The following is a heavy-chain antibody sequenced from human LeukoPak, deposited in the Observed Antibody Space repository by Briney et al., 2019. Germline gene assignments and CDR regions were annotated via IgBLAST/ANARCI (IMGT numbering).Heavy chain of an antibody. V-gene: IGHV5-51*01. CDR2: IYPGDSDT. J-gene: IGHJ4*02. D-gene: IGHD3-3*01. CDR1: GYSFTSYW. Sequence: GESLKISCKGSGYSFTSYWIGWVRQMPGKGLEWMGIIYPGDSDTRYSPSFQGQVTISADKSISTAYLQWSSLKASDTAVYYCARDPASYYDFWSGYYIAGYYFDYWGQGTLVTVSS. CDR3: ARDPASYYDFWSGYYIAGYYFDY.